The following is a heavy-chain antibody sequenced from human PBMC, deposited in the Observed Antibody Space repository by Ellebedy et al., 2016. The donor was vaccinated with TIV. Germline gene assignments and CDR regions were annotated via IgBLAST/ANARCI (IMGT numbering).Heavy chain of an antibody. Sequence: AASVKVSCKASGGTFSNYALSWVRQDPGHGLAWMGGIIPIFGTANYAQKFQGRVTITADESTSTAYLEVRSLRSEDTAVHYCARSHERIVVAATSMASKLHFYYYGMDVWGQGSTVTVSS. CDR1: GGTFSNYA. CDR3: ARSHERIVVAATSMASKLHFYYYGMDV. V-gene: IGHV1-69*13. CDR2: IIPIFGTA. D-gene: IGHD2-2*01. J-gene: IGHJ6*02.